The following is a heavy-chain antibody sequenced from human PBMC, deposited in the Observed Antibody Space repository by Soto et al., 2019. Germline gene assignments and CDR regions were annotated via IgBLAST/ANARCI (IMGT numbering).Heavy chain of an antibody. CDR3: ARGWLATGGSLSYMDV. Sequence: EVQLVESGGGLIQPGGSLRLSCAASGFTFSSYDMHWVRQAAGKGLEWVSGIGSAGDTYYQGSVKGRFTISRENAKNSLYLQMNSLRAWDTAVYYCARGWLATGGSLSYMDVWGKGTTVTVSS. CDR2: IGSAGDT. J-gene: IGHJ6*03. V-gene: IGHV3-13*01. CDR1: GFTFSSYD. D-gene: IGHD6-13*01.